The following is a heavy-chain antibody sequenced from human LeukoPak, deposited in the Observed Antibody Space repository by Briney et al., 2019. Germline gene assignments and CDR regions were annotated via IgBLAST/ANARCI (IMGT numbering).Heavy chain of an antibody. CDR3: ARAWLQLLYGMDV. D-gene: IGHD5-18*01. CDR1: GFTFSSYG. Sequence: GGSLRLSCAASGFTFSSYGMHRVRQAPGKGLEWVAVIWYDGSNKYYADSVKGRFTISRDNSKNTLYLQMNSLRAEDTAVYYCARAWLQLLYGMDVWGQGTTVTVSS. J-gene: IGHJ6*02. V-gene: IGHV3-33*01. CDR2: IWYDGSNK.